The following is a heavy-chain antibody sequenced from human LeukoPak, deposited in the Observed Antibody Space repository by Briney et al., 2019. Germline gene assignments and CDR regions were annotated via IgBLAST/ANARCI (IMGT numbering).Heavy chain of an antibody. Sequence: ASVQVSCKASGYTFTSYGISWVRQAPGQGLEWMGWISAYNGNTNYAQKLQGRVTMTTDTSTSTAYMELRSLRSDDTAVYYCAIRDYGGNLDAFDIWGQGTMVTVSS. V-gene: IGHV1-18*01. CDR2: ISAYNGNT. D-gene: IGHD4-23*01. CDR3: AIRDYGGNLDAFDI. CDR1: GYTFTSYG. J-gene: IGHJ3*02.